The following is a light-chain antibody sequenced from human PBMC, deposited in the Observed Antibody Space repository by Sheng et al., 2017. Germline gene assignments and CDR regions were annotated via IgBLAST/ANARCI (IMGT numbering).Light chain of an antibody. Sequence: DIQMTQSPSSLSASVGDRVTITCRASQSISNYLNWYQQKPGNAPKLLIYDASNLQTGVPTRFSGFGSGRDFTLTISSLQPEDVATYYCQQYDSLSYNFGQGTKVEI. J-gene: IGKJ2*01. CDR1: QSISNY. V-gene: IGKV1-33*01. CDR2: DAS. CDR3: QQYDSLSYN.